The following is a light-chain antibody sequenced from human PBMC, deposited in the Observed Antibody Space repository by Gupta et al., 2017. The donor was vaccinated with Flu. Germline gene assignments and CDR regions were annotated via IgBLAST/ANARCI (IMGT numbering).Light chain of an antibody. CDR2: KVS. CDR3: MHDVKWPWA. V-gene: IGKV2-30*01. J-gene: IGKJ1*01. CDR1: ERLVYIDGNTY. Sequence: DVVMTQSPLSLNVTLGQSASISCTSSERLVYIDGNTYLHWFQQRPGHSPRRLIHKVSNRDSGVPDRFSGSGSGTDFTLKISRVEAEDVGVYYCMHDVKWPWAFGQWTNVEI.